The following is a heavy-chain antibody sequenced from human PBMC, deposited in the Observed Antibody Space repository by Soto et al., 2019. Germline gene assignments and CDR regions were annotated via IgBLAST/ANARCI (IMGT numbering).Heavy chain of an antibody. D-gene: IGHD1-1*01. J-gene: IGHJ3*02. CDR1: GGSISSSY. CDR3: ARWNDAFDI. CDR2: IYYSGSN. Sequence: LTCTVSGGSISSSYWSWIRQPPGKGLEWIGYIYYSGSNNYNPSLKSRVTISVDTSKNQFSLKLSSVTAADTAVYYCARWNDAFDIWGQGTMVTVSS. V-gene: IGHV4-59*01.